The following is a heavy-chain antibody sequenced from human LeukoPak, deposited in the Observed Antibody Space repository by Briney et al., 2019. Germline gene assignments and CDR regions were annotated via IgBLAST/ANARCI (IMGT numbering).Heavy chain of an antibody. CDR3: PLPSRGRLAEFDY. D-gene: IGHD3-16*01. V-gene: IGHV5-10-1*01. CDR2: IDPSDSYT. J-gene: IGHJ4*02. CDR1: GYSFTSSW. Sequence: GESLKISCKGSGYSFTSSWISWVRQMPGKGLEWMGRIDPSDSYTNYSPSFQGHVTISVDYSISTAYLQWSSLRASDTAMYYCPLPSRGRLAEFDYWGQGTLVTVSS.